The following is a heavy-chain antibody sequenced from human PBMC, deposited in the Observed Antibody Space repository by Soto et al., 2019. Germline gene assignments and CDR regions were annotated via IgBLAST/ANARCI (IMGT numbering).Heavy chain of an antibody. J-gene: IGHJ4*02. CDR2: ISSSSYI. D-gene: IGHD3-9*01. CDR1: GFTFSSYS. V-gene: IGHV3-21*01. CDR3: ARGYILTGYHDY. Sequence: GGSLRLSCAASGFTFSSYSMNWVRQAPGKGLEWVSSISSSSYIYYADSVKGRFTISRDNAKNSLYLQMNSLRAEDTAVYYCARGYILTGYHDYWGQGTLVTVSS.